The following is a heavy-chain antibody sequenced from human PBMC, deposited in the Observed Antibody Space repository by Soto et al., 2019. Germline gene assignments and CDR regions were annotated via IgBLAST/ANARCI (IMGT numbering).Heavy chain of an antibody. CDR3: ARERPKLYGMDV. CDR2: IWYDGGNK. J-gene: IGHJ6*01. CDR1: GFTFSSFA. Sequence: WGSLRVSCALSGFTFSSFAMPLVRQAPGKGLGWVSVIWYDGGNKYYADSVKGRFTISEDNSKKTLFLQMNSLRAEDTAVYYCARERPKLYGMDVWGQGTTFTGSS. D-gene: IGHD1-1*01. V-gene: IGHV3-33*01.